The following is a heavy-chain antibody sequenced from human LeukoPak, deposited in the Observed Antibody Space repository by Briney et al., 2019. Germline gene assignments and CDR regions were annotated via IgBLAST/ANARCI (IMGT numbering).Heavy chain of an antibody. D-gene: IGHD1-26*01. V-gene: IGHV1-2*02. CDR2: INPNSGGT. Sequence: GASVKVSCKASGYSFTGYFMHWVRQAPGQGLEWMGWINPNSGGTNYAQKFQGRVTMTRDTSISTAYMELSSLRSDDTAVYYCARGSESGSYYSGYDGAFDVWGQGAMVTVCS. CDR1: GYSFTGYF. CDR3: ARGSESGSYYSGYDGAFDV. J-gene: IGHJ3*01.